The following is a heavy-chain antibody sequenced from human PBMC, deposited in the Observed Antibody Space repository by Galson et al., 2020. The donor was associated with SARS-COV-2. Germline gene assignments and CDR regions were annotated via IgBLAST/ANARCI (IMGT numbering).Heavy chain of an antibody. V-gene: IGHV2-70*01. CDR2: IDWDDDK. CDR1: GFSLSTSGMC. CDR3: ARTHYDILTGRNWFDP. J-gene: IGHJ5*02. Sequence: SGPTLVKPTQTLTLTCTFSGFSLSTSGMCVSWIRQPPGKALEWLALIDWDDDKYYSTSLKPRLTISKDTSKNQVVLTMTNMDPVDTATYYCARTHYDILTGRNWFDPWGQGTLVTVSS. D-gene: IGHD3-9*01.